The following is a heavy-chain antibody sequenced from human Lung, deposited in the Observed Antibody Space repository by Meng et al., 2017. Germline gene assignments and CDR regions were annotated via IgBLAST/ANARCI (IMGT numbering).Heavy chain of an antibody. Sequence: VQLQQWGEGMLKPSETLSRTCVVSGGSFSDYYGSWIRQPQGKGLEWIGEINHSGSTNYNPSLESRATISVDTSQNNLSLKLSSVTAADSAVYYCARGPTTMAHDFDYWGQGTLVTVSS. CDR1: GGSFSDYY. CDR3: ARGPTTMAHDFDY. CDR2: INHSGST. D-gene: IGHD4-11*01. J-gene: IGHJ4*02. V-gene: IGHV4-34*01.